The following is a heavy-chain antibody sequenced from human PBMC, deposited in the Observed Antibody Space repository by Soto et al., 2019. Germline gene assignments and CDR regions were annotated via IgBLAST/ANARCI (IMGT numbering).Heavy chain of an antibody. CDR3: ARDLPSDGTTVTSIFDY. V-gene: IGHV3-30-3*01. Sequence: QVQLVESGGGVVQPGRSLRLSCAASGFTFSSYAMHWVRQAPGKGLEWVAVISYDGSNKYYADSVKGRFTISRDNFKNTLYLQMNSLRAEDTAVYYCARDLPSDGTTVTSIFDYWGQGYLVVVSS. CDR2: ISYDGSNK. CDR1: GFTFSSYA. D-gene: IGHD4-17*01. J-gene: IGHJ4*02.